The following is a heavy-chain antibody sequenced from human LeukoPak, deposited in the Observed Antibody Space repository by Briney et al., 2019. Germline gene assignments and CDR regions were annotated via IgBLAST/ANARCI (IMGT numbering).Heavy chain of an antibody. CDR2: IYYSGNT. CDR1: GGSINSYY. Sequence: SETLSLTCTVSGGSINSYYWSWIRQPPGKGLEWIGYIYYSGNTNYNPSLESRVTISVDTSKNQFSLKLSSVTAADTAVYYCARDLSSGELNSYYFDYWGQGTLVTVSS. J-gene: IGHJ4*02. CDR3: ARDLSSGELNSYYFDY. D-gene: IGHD6-19*01. V-gene: IGHV4-59*01.